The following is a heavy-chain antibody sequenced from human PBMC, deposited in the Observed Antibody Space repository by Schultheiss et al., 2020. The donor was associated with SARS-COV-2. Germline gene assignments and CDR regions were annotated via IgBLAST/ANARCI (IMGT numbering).Heavy chain of an antibody. CDR3: ARGMGEGSGWPFDY. CDR1: GFTFSTYW. D-gene: IGHD6-19*01. V-gene: IGHV3-7*01. J-gene: IGHJ4*02. Sequence: GGSLRLSCAASGFTFSTYWMTWVRQAPGKGLEWVANIKPDGGELDYVDSVKGRFTISGDNAGNSLYLQLNSLSAEDMAVYYCARGMGEGSGWPFDYWGQGKVVTV. CDR2: IKPDGGEL.